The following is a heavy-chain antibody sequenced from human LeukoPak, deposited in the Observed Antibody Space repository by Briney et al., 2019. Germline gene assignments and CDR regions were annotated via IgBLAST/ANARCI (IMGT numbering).Heavy chain of an antibody. CDR1: GFTFDSYW. J-gene: IGHJ6*02. CDR3: ARGMDV. Sequence: PGGSLRLSCVASGFTFDSYWMNWIRQAPGKGLEWVANIKQDGGEKNYVDSVKGRFTISRDNAKNSVYLQMNSLRAEDTAVYYCARGMDVRGQGTTVTVSS. CDR2: IKQDGGEK. V-gene: IGHV3-7*03.